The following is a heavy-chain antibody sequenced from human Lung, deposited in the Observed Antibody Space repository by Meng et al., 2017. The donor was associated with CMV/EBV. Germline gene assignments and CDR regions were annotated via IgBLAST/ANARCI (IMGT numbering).Heavy chain of an antibody. CDR1: WFTYSNYW. CDR3: ARASPQFDY. V-gene: IGHV3-74*01. CDR2: WSDGRSNT. Sequence: LCRSCTCSWFTYSNYWVHWVRQAPGKGLGWVTRWSDGRSNTAYADSVKGLFTISRNNAKYTLYLQMNSLTTEVTAVYYCARASPQFDYWGQGTLVTVSS. J-gene: IGHJ4*02.